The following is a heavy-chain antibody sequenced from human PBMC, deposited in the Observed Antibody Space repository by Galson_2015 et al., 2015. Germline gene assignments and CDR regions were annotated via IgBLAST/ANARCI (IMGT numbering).Heavy chain of an antibody. J-gene: IGHJ4*02. D-gene: IGHD6-19*01. V-gene: IGHV3-30-3*01. CDR1: GFTFSSYA. CDR3: ARDAAGTGGYCDY. CDR2: ISYDGSNK. Sequence: SLRLSCAASGFTFSSYAMHRVRQAPGKGLEWVAVISYDGSNKYYADSVKGRFTISRDNSKNTLYLQMNSLRAEDTAVYYCARDAAGTGGYCDYWGQGTLVTVSS.